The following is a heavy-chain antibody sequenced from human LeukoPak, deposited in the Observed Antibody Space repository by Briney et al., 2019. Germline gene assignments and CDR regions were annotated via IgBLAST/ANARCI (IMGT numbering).Heavy chain of an antibody. CDR1: GGSINSYY. CDR2: IYYSGST. J-gene: IGHJ4*02. Sequence: PSETLSLTCTVSGGSINSYYWSWIRQPPGKGLEWIGYIYYSGSTNYNPSLKSRVTISVDTSKNQFSLKLSSVTAADTAVYYCARHFYDSSGFLDYWGQGTLVTVSS. V-gene: IGHV4-59*08. CDR3: ARHFYDSSGFLDY. D-gene: IGHD3-22*01.